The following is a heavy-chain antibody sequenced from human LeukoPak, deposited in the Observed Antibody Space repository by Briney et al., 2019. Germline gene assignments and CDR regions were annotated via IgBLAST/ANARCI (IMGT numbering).Heavy chain of an antibody. D-gene: IGHD3-10*01. CDR1: GGSFSGYY. CDR3: ARGGYYGSGSYYP. CDR2: INHSGST. J-gene: IGHJ5*02. Sequence: SETLSLTCAVYGGSFSGYYWSWIRQPPGEGLEWIGEINHSGSTNYNPSLKSRVTISVDTSKNQFSLKLSSVTAADTAVYYCARGGYYGSGSYYPWGQGTLVTVSS. V-gene: IGHV4-34*01.